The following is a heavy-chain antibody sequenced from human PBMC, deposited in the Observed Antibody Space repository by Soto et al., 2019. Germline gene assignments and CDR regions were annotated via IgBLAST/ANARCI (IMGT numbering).Heavy chain of an antibody. J-gene: IGHJ6*02. CDR2: ISYDGSNK. D-gene: IGHD3-10*01. CDR3: ARDSGGYYYYGMDV. CDR1: GITFSSYA. Sequence: QVQLVESGGGVVQPGRSLRLSCAASGITFSSYAMHWVRQAPGKGLEWVAVISYDGSNKYYADSVKGRFTISRDNSKNTLYLQMNSLRAEDTAVYYCARDSGGYYYYGMDVWGQGTTVTVSS. V-gene: IGHV3-30-3*01.